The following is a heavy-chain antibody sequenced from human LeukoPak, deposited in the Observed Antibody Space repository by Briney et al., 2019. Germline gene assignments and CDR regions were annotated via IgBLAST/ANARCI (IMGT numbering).Heavy chain of an antibody. CDR2: IYTSGST. D-gene: IGHD5-18*01. CDR1: GGSISSYY. Sequence: SETLSLTCTVSGGSISSYYWNWIRQPAEKGLEWIGRIYTSGSTNYNPSLNSRVTMSVDTSKNQFSLKLSSVTAADTAVYYCARERYSYGYYVLDYWGQGTLVTVSS. V-gene: IGHV4-4*07. J-gene: IGHJ4*02. CDR3: ARERYSYGYYVLDY.